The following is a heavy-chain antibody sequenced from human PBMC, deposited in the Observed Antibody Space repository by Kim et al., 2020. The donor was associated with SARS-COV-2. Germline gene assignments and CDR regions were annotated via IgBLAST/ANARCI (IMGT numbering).Heavy chain of an antibody. V-gene: IGHV1-46*01. J-gene: IGHJ6*01. CDR3: ARDRRSAAGIDYYYGMDV. Sequence: ASVKVSCKASGYTFTRHHIHWVRQAPGQGLEWMGRINPSSGRTHYSEKFQGRVTMTRDTSTDTVYMEMKSLRFEDTAVYYCARDRRSAAGIDYYYGMDVW. CDR2: INPSSGRT. CDR1: GYTFTRHH. D-gene: IGHD2-2*01.